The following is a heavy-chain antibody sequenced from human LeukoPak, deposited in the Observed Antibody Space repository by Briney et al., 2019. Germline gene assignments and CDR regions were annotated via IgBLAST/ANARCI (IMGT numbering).Heavy chain of an antibody. CDR2: ISAYNGNT. V-gene: IGHV1-18*01. Sequence: ASVKVSCKASGYTFTSYGISWVRQAPGQGLEWMGWISAYNGNTNYAQKLQGRVTMTTDTSTSTAYMELRSLRSDDTAVYYCARDRPPGYKAAAPPFDYWAQETLVTVSS. J-gene: IGHJ4*02. CDR1: GYTFTSYG. CDR3: ARDRPPGYKAAAPPFDY. D-gene: IGHD6-13*01.